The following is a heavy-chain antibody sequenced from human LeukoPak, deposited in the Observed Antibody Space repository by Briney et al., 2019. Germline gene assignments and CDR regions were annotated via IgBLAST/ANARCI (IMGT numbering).Heavy chain of an antibody. CDR1: VYTFTSYG. J-gene: IGHJ5*02. D-gene: IGHD2-2*01. V-gene: IGHV1-18*01. Sequence: ASVKVSCKASVYTFTSYGISWVRPAPGQGLEWMGWISAYNGNTNYAQKLQGRVTMTTDTSTSTAYMELRSLRSDDTAVYYCARGRRYCSSTSCYNWFDPWGQGTLVTVSS. CDR3: ARGRRYCSSTSCYNWFDP. CDR2: ISAYNGNT.